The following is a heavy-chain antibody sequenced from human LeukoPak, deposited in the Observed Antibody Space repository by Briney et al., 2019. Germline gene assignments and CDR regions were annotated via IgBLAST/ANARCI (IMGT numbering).Heavy chain of an antibody. J-gene: IGHJ4*02. D-gene: IGHD6-13*01. CDR3: AREWQGGIAAAGTRIEGDY. CDR2: IKQDGSEK. CDR1: GFSVSGYW. Sequence: PGGSLRLSCAVSGFSVSGYWMTWVRQAPGKGLEWVANIKQDGSEKNYVDSVKGRFTISRDNAENSLFLQMNSLRVEDTGVYYCAREWQGGIAAAGTRIEGDYWGQGTLVAVSS. V-gene: IGHV3-7*01.